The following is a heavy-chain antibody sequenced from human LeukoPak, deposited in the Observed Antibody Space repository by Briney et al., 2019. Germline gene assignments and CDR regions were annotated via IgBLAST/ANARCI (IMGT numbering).Heavy chain of an antibody. CDR2: MDPNSGNT. V-gene: IGHV1-8*01. CDR3: ARGPYGSGRYPMDV. CDR1: GYTFTSYD. J-gene: IGHJ6*03. Sequence: GASXKVSCKASGYTFTSYDTNWVRQATGQGLEWMGWMDPNSGNTGYAQKFQGRVTMTRNTSISTAYMELSNLRSEDTAVYYCARGPYGSGRYPMDVWGKGTTVTVSS. D-gene: IGHD3-10*01.